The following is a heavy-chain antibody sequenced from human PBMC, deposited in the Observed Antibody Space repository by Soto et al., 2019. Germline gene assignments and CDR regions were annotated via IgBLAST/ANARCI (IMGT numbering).Heavy chain of an antibody. CDR1: GGSFSGYY. Sequence: SETLSLTCAVYGGSFSGYYWTWIRQSPEKGLEWIGEVNHSGTTYYNPSLKPRVTLSVHTPKNQFSLKMSSATAADTAVYYCARGIGYCSSINCYSSRRLRFDSWGQGTLVTVSS. J-gene: IGHJ4*02. D-gene: IGHD2-2*01. V-gene: IGHV4-34*01. CDR2: VNHSGTT. CDR3: ARGIGYCSSINCYSSRRLRFDS.